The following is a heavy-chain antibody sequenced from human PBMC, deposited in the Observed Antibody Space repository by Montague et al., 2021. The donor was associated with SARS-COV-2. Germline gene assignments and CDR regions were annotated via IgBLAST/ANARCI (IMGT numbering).Heavy chain of an antibody. Sequence: CAISGDSVSTKSGTWNWVRLSPSRGLEWLGRTYYRSEWYSDYSVSEKSRISINPDTSKNQFSLQLNSVTPEDTAVYYCARAERGSCGDGNCYQYFFNYWGQGTLVTVSS. CDR2: TYYRSEWYS. D-gene: IGHD2-15*01. J-gene: IGHJ4*02. CDR1: GDSVSTKSGT. V-gene: IGHV6-1*01. CDR3: ARAERGSCGDGNCYQYFFNY.